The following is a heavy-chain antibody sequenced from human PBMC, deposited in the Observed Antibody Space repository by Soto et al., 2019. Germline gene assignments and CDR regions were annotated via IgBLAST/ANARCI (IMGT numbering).Heavy chain of an antibody. CDR3: ARHSLALRKNNRFDP. CDR1: GDSIISSDFY. J-gene: IGHJ5*02. Sequence: RASETLSLTCTVSGDSIISSDFYWGWVRQPPGKGLEWIGSIFYLGSSYYNPSLKSRVTMSVDTSKNQFSLRLRSVTAADTALYFCARHSLALRKNNRFDPWGQGIMVTVSS. CDR2: IFYLGSS. D-gene: IGHD3-3*02. V-gene: IGHV4-39*01.